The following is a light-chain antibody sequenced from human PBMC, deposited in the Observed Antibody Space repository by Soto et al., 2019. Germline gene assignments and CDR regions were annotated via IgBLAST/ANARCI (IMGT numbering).Light chain of an antibody. V-gene: IGKV3-20*01. CDR3: QHYDNSPLT. J-gene: IGKJ4*01. Sequence: EIVLTQSPGTLSLSPGERATLSCRASQSVSTNYLAWYQQKPGQAPRLLIYGASSRATGIPDRFSGSGYGTDFTLTINRLEPEDFAVYYCQHYDNSPLTFGGGTKVEIK. CDR1: QSVSTNY. CDR2: GAS.